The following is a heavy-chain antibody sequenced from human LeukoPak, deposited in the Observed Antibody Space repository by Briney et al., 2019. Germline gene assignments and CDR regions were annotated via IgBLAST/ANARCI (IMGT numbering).Heavy chain of an antibody. CDR1: TVSIITYY. CDR3: ARASITMVRGVGNFDY. D-gene: IGHD3-10*01. J-gene: IGHJ4*02. Sequence: SETLSLTCTVSTVSIITYYWSWIRQPPGKGLEYIGYIYYTGSTNYNPSLKSRVTISVDTSKNQFSLKLSSVTAADTAVYYCARASITMVRGVGNFDYWGQGTLVTVSS. V-gene: IGHV4-59*08. CDR2: IYYTGST.